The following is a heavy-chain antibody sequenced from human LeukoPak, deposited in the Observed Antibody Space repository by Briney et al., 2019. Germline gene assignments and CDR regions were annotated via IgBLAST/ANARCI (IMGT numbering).Heavy chain of an antibody. J-gene: IGHJ4*02. CDR3: ARANNSSWHN. D-gene: IGHD6-13*01. CDR2: ISGNGGRT. V-gene: IGHV3-23*01. CDR1: AFTFRNYA. Sequence: GGSLRLSCAASAFTFRNYAMSWVRQAPGKGLEWVSTISGNGGRTYDADSVKGRFTVSRDNAKNSLYLQMNSLRVEDTAVYYCARANNSSWHNWGQGTLVTVSS.